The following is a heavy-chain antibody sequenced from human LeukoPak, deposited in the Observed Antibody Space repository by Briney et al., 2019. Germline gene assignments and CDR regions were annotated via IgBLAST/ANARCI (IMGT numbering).Heavy chain of an antibody. CDR1: GFTFSSYG. CDR3: AKDVTGDIVATIIDY. V-gene: IGHV3-30*02. CDR2: IRYDGSNK. Sequence: GGSLRLSCAASGFTFSSYGMRWVRQAPGKGPEWVAFIRYDGSNKYYADSVKGRFTISRDNSKNTLYLQMNSLRAEDTAVYYCAKDVTGDIVATIIDYWGQGTLVTVSS. J-gene: IGHJ4*02. D-gene: IGHD5-12*01.